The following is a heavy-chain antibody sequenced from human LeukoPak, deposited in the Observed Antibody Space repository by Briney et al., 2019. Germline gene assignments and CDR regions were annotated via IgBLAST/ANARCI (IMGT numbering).Heavy chain of an antibody. D-gene: IGHD6-19*01. CDR1: GYTFTGYY. CDR2: INPDSGGT. CDR3: ARALAVADTFGYYYYGMDV. J-gene: IGHJ6*02. V-gene: IGHV1-2*06. Sequence: ASVKVSCKASGYTFTGYYMYWVRQAPGQGLEWMGRINPDSGGTNYAQKFQGRVTMTRDTSISTAYMELSRLRSEDTAVYYCARALAVADTFGYYYYGMDVWGQGTTVTVSS.